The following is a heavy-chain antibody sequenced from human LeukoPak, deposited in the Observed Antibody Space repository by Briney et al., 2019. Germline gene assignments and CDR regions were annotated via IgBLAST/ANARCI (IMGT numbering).Heavy chain of an antibody. CDR2: ITASGGDT. CDR1: GFTFSSYP. J-gene: IGHJ4*02. CDR3: AKNYGSGSYYSPDY. Sequence: PGGSLRLSCAASGFTFSSYPMSWVRQAPGKGLNWVSTITASGGDTYYADSVKGRFTISRDNSKNTLYLQMNSLRAEDTAIYYCAKNYGSGSYYSPDYWGQGTLVTVSS. V-gene: IGHV3-23*01. D-gene: IGHD3-10*01.